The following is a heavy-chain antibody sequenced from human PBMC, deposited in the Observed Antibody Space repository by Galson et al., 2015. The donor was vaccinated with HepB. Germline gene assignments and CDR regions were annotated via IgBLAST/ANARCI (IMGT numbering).Heavy chain of an antibody. Sequence: SETLSLTCAVYGGSFSGYYWSWIRQPPGKGLEWIGEINHSGCTNYNPSLKSRVTISVDTSKNQISLKLSSVTAADTAVYYCARGRVTLVRGVIRVSYYGMDVWGQGTTVTVSS. D-gene: IGHD3-10*01. CDR2: INHSGCT. CDR3: ARGRVTLVRGVIRVSYYGMDV. CDR1: GGSFSGYY. J-gene: IGHJ6*02. V-gene: IGHV4-34*01.